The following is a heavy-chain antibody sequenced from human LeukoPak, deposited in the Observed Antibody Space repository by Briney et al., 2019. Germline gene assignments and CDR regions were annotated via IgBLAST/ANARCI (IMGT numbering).Heavy chain of an antibody. Sequence: GGSLRLSCAASGFTFSNYGMSWVRQAPGKGLEWVSTISGTGSSTYYADSAKGRFTISRDNSKDTLFLQLNSLTAADTAMYFCAKASVAIPQYCNSWGQGTLVTVSS. CDR1: GFTFSNYG. V-gene: IGHV3-23*01. J-gene: IGHJ5*02. D-gene: IGHD2-2*02. CDR3: AKASVAIPQYCNS. CDR2: ISGTGSST.